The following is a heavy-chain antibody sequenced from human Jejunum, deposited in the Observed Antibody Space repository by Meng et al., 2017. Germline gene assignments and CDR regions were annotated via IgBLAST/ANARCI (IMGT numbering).Heavy chain of an antibody. CDR3: ARPNSGGNTYYFDY. CDR1: GYTFSNYN. Sequence: QVQLLQSGSELKEPGASVKVSCKASGYTFSNYNMNWVRQAPGQGLEWMGGIIPIFGTANYAQKFQGRVTITADESTSTAYMEFSSLRSEDTAVYYCARPNSGGNTYYFDYWGQGTLVTVSS. CDR2: IIPIFGTA. V-gene: IGHV1-69*01. J-gene: IGHJ4*02. D-gene: IGHD4-23*01.